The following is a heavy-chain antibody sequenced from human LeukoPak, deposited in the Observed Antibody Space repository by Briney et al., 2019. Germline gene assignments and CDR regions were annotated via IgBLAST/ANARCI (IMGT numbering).Heavy chain of an antibody. J-gene: IGHJ6*03. V-gene: IGHV4-31*03. D-gene: IGHD2-15*01. CDR1: GGSISSGGYY. CDR3: ARVPTSYCSGGSCSRTYYYYYMDV. CDR2: IYYSGST. Sequence: SQTLSLTCTVSGGSISSGGYYWSWIRQHPGKGLEWVGYIYYSGSTYYNPSLKSRVTISVDTSKNQFSLKLSSVTAADTAVYYCARVPTSYCSGGSCSRTYYYYYMDVWGKGTTVTVSS.